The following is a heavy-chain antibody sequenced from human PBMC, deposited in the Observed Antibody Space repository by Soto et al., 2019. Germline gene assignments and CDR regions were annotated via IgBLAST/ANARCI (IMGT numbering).Heavy chain of an antibody. CDR1: GFTLSSSA. D-gene: IGHD2-2*02. J-gene: IGHJ4*02. V-gene: IGHV1-58*01. CDR3: ARGGDDCSTTTCYMIDY. Sequence: ASVKVSCKASGFTLSSSAVHWVRQARGQRLEWIGWIVVGSANTNYAQKYQGRVTITTDTYATTAYMEVSGLTSEDTAVYYCARGGDDCSTTTCYMIDYWGQGALVTVSS. CDR2: IVVGSANT.